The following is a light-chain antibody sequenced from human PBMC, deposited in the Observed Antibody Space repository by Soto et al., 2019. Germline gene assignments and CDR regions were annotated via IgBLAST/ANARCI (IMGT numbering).Light chain of an antibody. V-gene: IGKV2-28*01. J-gene: IGKJ1*01. Sequence: DIVMTQSPLSLPVTPGEPASISCRSSQSLLHSNGYNYLDWYLQKPGQSPQLLIYLGFNRASGVPDRFSGSGSGTDFTLKISRVEAEDVGVYYCRQALQTWTFGQGTKVEIK. CDR1: QSLLHSNGYNY. CDR2: LGF. CDR3: RQALQTWT.